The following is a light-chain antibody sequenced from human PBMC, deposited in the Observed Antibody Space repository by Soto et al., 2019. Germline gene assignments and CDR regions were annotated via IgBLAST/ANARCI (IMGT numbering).Light chain of an antibody. CDR2: KTS. Sequence: DIHMTQSPSTLSASVGDRVTITCRASQSISLWVAWYQQKPGRAPNLLIYKTSSLETGVPSRFSGSGSGTEFTLTISTLHPDDFATYYCHHYKDYSWTFGQGTKVEVK. CDR1: QSISLW. J-gene: IGKJ1*01. CDR3: HHYKDYSWT. V-gene: IGKV1-5*03.